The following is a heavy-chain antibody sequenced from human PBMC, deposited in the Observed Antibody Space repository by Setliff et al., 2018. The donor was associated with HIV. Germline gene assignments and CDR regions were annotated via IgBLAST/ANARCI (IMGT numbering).Heavy chain of an antibody. J-gene: IGHJ4*02. D-gene: IGHD1-26*01. CDR2: INPNSGGT. CDR3: ARGLRAYLGY. Sequence: ASVKVSCKASGYTFTGYYMHWVRQAPGQRLEWMGWINPNSGGTKYAQKFQGWVTMTRNTSISTAYMELISLTSDDTAIYFCARGLRAYLGYWGQGTLVTVSS. V-gene: IGHV1-2*04. CDR1: GYTFTGYY.